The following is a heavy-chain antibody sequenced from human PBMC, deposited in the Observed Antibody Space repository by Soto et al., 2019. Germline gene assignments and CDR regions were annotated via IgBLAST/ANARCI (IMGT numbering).Heavy chain of an antibody. D-gene: IGHD6-19*01. CDR3: ANLDPAVNGRSRGY. Sequence: ASVKVSCKASGYTFTGYYMQWVRQAPGQGLEWMGWINPNSGGTNYAQKFQGWVTMTRDTSISTAYMELSRLRSDDTAVYYCANLDPAVNGRSRGYWGQGTVVTVSS. V-gene: IGHV1-2*04. CDR1: GYTFTGYY. CDR2: INPNSGGT. J-gene: IGHJ4*02.